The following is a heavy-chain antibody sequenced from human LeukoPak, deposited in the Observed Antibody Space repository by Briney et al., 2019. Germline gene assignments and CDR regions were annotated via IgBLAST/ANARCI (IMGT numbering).Heavy chain of an antibody. D-gene: IGHD2-8*01. Sequence: GGSLRLSCAASGFTFNSYWMHWVRQAPGKGLEWVSGISWNSGSIGYADSVKGRFTISRDNAKNSLYLQMNSLRAEDTALYYCARVYAPSYYYYYMDVWGKGTTVTVSS. CDR1: GFTFNSYW. V-gene: IGHV3-9*01. CDR2: ISWNSGSI. CDR3: ARVYAPSYYYYYMDV. J-gene: IGHJ6*03.